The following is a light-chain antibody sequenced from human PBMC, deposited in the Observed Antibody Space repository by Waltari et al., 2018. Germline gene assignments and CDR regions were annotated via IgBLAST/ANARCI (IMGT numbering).Light chain of an antibody. CDR1: QSLVPSDGNTY. Sequence: DVVMTQSPLPLPVHLGQPAPIPCRPSQSLVPSDGNTYFNWFQQRPGQSPRRLFYRVSNRDSGVPDRFSGSGSGSDFTLRISRVEAEDVGVYYCMQGSHWPWTFGQGTKVEIK. CDR3: MQGSHWPWT. J-gene: IGKJ1*01. V-gene: IGKV2-30*02. CDR2: RVS.